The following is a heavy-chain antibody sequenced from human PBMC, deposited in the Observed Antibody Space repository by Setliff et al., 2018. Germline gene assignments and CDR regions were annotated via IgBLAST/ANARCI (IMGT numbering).Heavy chain of an antibody. CDR3: AGDGEYYGSGFYSTRYYYSYGMDV. D-gene: IGHD3-10*01. J-gene: IGHJ6*02. CDR1: GYTLTTYD. Sequence: GASVKVSCKASGYTLTTYDMHWVRQAPGQRPEWMGWINAGNGNTKYSSKFQDRVTFTRDTLATTAYMELRSLRYEDTAVYYCAGDGEYYGSGFYSTRYYYSYGMDVWGQGTTVTVSS. V-gene: IGHV1-3*01. CDR2: INAGNGNT.